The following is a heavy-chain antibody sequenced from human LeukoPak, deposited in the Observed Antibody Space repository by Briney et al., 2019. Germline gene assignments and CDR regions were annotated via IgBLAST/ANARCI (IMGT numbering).Heavy chain of an antibody. D-gene: IGHD1-26*01. CDR3: AREDGSGSYSNFDY. CDR1: GGSISSYY. Sequence: KSSETLSLTCTVSGGSISSYYWSWIRQPPGKGLEWIGYIYYSGSTNYNPSLKSRVTISVDTSKNQFSLKLSSVTAADTAVSYCAREDGSGSYSNFDYWGQGTLVTVSS. V-gene: IGHV4-59*01. CDR2: IYYSGST. J-gene: IGHJ4*02.